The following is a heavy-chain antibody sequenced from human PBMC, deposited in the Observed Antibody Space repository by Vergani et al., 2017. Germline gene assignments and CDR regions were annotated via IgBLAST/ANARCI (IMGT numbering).Heavy chain of an antibody. CDR2: IYTSGST. D-gene: IGHD1-26*01. J-gene: IGHJ4*02. CDR1: GGSISSGSYY. V-gene: IGHV4-61*02. Sequence: QVQLQESGPGLVKPSQTLSLTCTVSGGSISSGSYYWSWIRQPAGKGLEWIGRIYTSGSTNYNPSLKSRVTISVDTSKNQFSLKLSSVTAADTAVYYCARDGGSGSYYFDYWGQGTLVTVSS. CDR3: ARDGGSGSYYFDY.